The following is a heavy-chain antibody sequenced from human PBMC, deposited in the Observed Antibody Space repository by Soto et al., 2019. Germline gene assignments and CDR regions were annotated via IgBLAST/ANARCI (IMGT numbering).Heavy chain of an antibody. J-gene: IGHJ6*03. D-gene: IGHD4-17*01. Sequence: QSQTLSLTCAISGDSVSSNSAAWNWIRQSPSRGLEWLGRTYYRSKWYNDYAVSVKSRITINPDTSKNQFSLQLNSVTPEDTAVYYCARATVTTKFYSFYYYMDVWGKGTTVTVSS. CDR1: GDSVSSNSAA. CDR2: TYYRSKWYN. V-gene: IGHV6-1*01. CDR3: ARATVTTKFYSFYYYMDV.